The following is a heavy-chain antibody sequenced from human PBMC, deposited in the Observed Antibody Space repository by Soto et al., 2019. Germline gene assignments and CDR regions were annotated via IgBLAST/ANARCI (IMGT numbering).Heavy chain of an antibody. Sequence: EVQLVESGGGLVQPGRSLRLSCAASGFTFDDYAMHWVRQAPGKGLEWVSGISWNSGSIGYADSVKGRFTISRDNAKNSLYLQMNSLRAEDTALYYCAKDSPLGHGRFDYWGQGTLVTVSS. CDR3: AKDSPLGHGRFDY. V-gene: IGHV3-9*01. D-gene: IGHD7-27*01. CDR2: ISWNSGSI. CDR1: GFTFDDYA. J-gene: IGHJ4*02.